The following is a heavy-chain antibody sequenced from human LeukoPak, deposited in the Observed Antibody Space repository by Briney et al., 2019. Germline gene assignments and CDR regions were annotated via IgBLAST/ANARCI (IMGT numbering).Heavy chain of an antibody. V-gene: IGHV3-21*01. CDR3: ARGGFYGDYYFDY. CDR2: ITSSNSYI. Sequence: GGSLRLSCAASGFTFSSYSMNWVRQAPGKGLEWVASITSSNSYIYYADSVKGRFTISRDNAENSLYLQMNSLRAEDTAVYYCARGGFYGDYYFDYWGQETLVTVSS. J-gene: IGHJ4*02. CDR1: GFTFSSYS. D-gene: IGHD4-17*01.